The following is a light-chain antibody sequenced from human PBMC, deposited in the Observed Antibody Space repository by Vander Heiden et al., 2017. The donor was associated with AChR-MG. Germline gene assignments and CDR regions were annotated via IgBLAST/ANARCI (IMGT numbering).Light chain of an antibody. J-gene: IGLJ1*01. CDR2: DVI. Sequence: QSALTQPASVSASSGQSITISCTATSSDVGNHNYVSCFQHHPGNAPNLIIYDVIHRPSGVSNRFSGSKSGNTASLTISGLQPEDEADYYCRSYVSGGTYVFGTGTKVTVL. V-gene: IGLV2-14*03. CDR1: SSDVGNHNY. CDR3: RSYVSGGTYV.